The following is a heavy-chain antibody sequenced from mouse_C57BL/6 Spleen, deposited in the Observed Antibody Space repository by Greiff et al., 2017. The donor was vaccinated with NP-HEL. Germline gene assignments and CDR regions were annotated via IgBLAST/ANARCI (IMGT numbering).Heavy chain of an antibody. V-gene: IGHV5-4*01. CDR2: ISDGGSYT. CDR3: ARDGDGYFLYYFDY. D-gene: IGHD2-3*01. J-gene: IGHJ2*01. Sequence: EVKLVESGGGLVKPGGSLKLSCAASGFTFSSYAMSWVRQTPEKRLEWVATISDGGSYTYYPDNVKGRFTISRDNAKNNLYLQMSHLKSEDTAMYYCARDGDGYFLYYFDYWGQGTTLTVSS. CDR1: GFTFSSYA.